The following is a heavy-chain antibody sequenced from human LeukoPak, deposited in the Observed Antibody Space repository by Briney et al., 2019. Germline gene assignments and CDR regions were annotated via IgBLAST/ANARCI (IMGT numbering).Heavy chain of an antibody. CDR2: IKQDGSEK. CDR1: GFTFNNYG. CDR3: AKDQGAFDM. V-gene: IGHV3-7*04. J-gene: IGHJ3*02. Sequence: GGSLRLSCAASGFTFNNYGMSWIRQAPGKGLEWVGNIKQDGSEKYFVDSLRGRFTISRDNARNSLFLQMNSLRAEDTAVYYCAKDQGAFDMWGQGTMVTVSS.